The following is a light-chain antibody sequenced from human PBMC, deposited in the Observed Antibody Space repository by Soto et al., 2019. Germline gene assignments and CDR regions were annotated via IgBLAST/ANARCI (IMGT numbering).Light chain of an antibody. V-gene: IGLV1-40*01. CDR1: GSNIGANYD. Sequence: QPVLTQPPSVSGAPGQRVTISCTGSGSNIGANYDVHWYQQLPGTAPKLLIYGNNNRPSGVPDRFSGSKSGTSASLAITGLQAEDEADYYCQSYDSRLSGYVFGTGTKLTVL. CDR2: GNN. J-gene: IGLJ1*01. CDR3: QSYDSRLSGYV.